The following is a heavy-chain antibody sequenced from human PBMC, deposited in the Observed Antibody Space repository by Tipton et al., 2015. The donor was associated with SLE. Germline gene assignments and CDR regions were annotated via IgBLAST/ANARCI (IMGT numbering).Heavy chain of an antibody. CDR3: ARARRSSIGVINYSFDY. V-gene: IGHV4-59*01. J-gene: IGHJ4*02. Sequence: TLSLTCTVSGGSISSYYWSWIRQPPGKGLEWIGYIYYSGSTNYNPSLKSRLTISVDTSKNQFSLMLSSVTAADTAVYYCARARRSSIGVINYSFDYWGQGTLVTVSS. D-gene: IGHD2-15*01. CDR2: IYYSGST. CDR1: GGSISSYY.